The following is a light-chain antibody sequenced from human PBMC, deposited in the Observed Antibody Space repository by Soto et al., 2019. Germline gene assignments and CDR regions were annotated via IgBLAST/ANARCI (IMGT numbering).Light chain of an antibody. J-gene: IGLJ1*01. Sequence: QSALTQPPSASGSLGQSVTISCTGTSSDVGGYNYVSWYQQHPGKAPKLLIYDVSHRPSGVPDRFSGSKSGNTASLTVSGLQAEDAADYYCSSYAGSNNLVFGTGTKVTVL. CDR1: SSDVGGYNY. V-gene: IGLV2-8*01. CDR2: DVS. CDR3: SSYAGSNNLV.